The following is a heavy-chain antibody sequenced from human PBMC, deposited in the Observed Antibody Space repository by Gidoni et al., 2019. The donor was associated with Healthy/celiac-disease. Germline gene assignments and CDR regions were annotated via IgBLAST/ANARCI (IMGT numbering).Heavy chain of an antibody. CDR3: ARVGGWCSGGSCYSFDD. Sequence: VQLPESGPGLVKPSATLSLTFTVSGGSISSYYWSWIRQPPGKGLEWIGYMYYRGSTNYNPSLKSRVNIQVDTPKNQVALKLSSVTAADTAVYYCARVGGWCSGGSCYSFDDWGQGTLVTVSS. J-gene: IGHJ4*02. CDR2: MYYRGST. D-gene: IGHD2-15*01. CDR1: GGSISSYY. V-gene: IGHV4-59*01.